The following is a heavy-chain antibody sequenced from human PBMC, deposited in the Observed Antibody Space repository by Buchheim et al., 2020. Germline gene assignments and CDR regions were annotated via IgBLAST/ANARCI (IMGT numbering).Heavy chain of an antibody. CDR1: GFTFNGYE. CDR2: ISGSGGTI. V-gene: IGHV3-48*03. J-gene: IGHJ4*02. Sequence: EVQLVESGGGLVNPGGSLRLSCTASGFTFNGYEMNWVRQAPGKGLEWVSYISGSGGTIYYADSVKGRFTISRDNAKNSLYLQMNSLRAEDTAVYYCARDRGGSGWRPRFFDYWGQGTL. CDR3: ARDRGGSGWRPRFFDY. D-gene: IGHD6-19*01.